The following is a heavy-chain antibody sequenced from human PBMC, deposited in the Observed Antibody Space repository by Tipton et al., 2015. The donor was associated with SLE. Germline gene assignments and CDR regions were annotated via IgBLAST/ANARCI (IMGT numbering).Heavy chain of an antibody. CDR1: GDSISTYY. D-gene: IGHD2-2*01. CDR2: ISYSGST. V-gene: IGHV4-59*01. Sequence: TLSLTCTVSGDSISTYYWSWIRQPPGKGLEWIGYISYSGSTNYNPSLKSRVTISVDTSKNQFSLKLSSVTAADTAVYYCASMIVVIPVEARRDGMDVWGQGTTVTVSS. J-gene: IGHJ6*02. CDR3: ASMIVVIPVEARRDGMDV.